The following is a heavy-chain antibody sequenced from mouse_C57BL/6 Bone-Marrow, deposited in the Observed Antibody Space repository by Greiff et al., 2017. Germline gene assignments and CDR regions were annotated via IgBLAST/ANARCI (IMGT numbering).Heavy chain of an antibody. CDR3: ARYKSYYAMDY. Sequence: EVLLVESGGGLVQSGRSLRLSCATSGFTFSDFYMEWVRQAPGKGLEWIAASRNKANDYTTEYSASVKGRFIVSRDTSQSILYLQMNALRAEDAAIYYCARYKSYYAMDYWGQGTSVTVSS. V-gene: IGHV7-1*01. CDR2: SRNKANDYTT. J-gene: IGHJ4*01. CDR1: GFTFSDFY.